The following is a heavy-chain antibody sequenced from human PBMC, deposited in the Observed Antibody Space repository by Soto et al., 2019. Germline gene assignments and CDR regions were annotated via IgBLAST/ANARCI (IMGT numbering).Heavy chain of an antibody. CDR2: IYYSGST. Sequence: LSLTCTVSGGSISSGGDYWSWIRQHPGKGLEWIGYIYYSGSTYYNPSLKSRVTISVDTSKNQFSLKLSSVTAADTAVYYCAREVRYGDLNWFDPWGQGTLVTVSS. CDR3: AREVRYGDLNWFDP. V-gene: IGHV4-31*03. D-gene: IGHD4-17*01. CDR1: GGSISSGGDY. J-gene: IGHJ5*02.